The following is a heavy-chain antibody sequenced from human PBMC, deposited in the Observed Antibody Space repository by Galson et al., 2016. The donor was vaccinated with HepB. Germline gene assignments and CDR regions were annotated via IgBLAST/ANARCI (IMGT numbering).Heavy chain of an antibody. CDR1: GYTFTKYY. Sequence: SVKVSCKASGYTFTKYYLHWVRQAPGQGLEWMGIINPSGGSTRYTQKFQDRVSMTRDTSTNTVYMELSSLRSEDTAVYYCARPSDDYDFSGLESLQYRGQGTLVTVSS. CDR3: ARPSDDYDFSGLESLQY. CDR2: INPSGGST. D-gene: IGHD3-22*01. V-gene: IGHV1-46*01. J-gene: IGHJ1*01.